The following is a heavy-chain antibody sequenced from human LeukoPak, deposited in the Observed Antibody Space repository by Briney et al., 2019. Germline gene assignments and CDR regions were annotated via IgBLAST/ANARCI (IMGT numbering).Heavy chain of an antibody. J-gene: IGHJ4*02. CDR3: ARGARGGNSGIDY. D-gene: IGHD4-23*01. Sequence: SVKVSFKASGGTFSSYAISWVRQAPGQGLEWMGRIIPILGIANYAQKFQGRVTITADKSTSTAYMELSSLRSEDTAVYYCARGARGGNSGIDYWGQGTLVTVSS. CDR2: IIPILGIA. CDR1: GGTFSSYA. V-gene: IGHV1-69*04.